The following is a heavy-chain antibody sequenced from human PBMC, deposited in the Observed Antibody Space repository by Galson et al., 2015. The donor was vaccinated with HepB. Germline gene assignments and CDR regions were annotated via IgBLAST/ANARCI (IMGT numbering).Heavy chain of an antibody. D-gene: IGHD3-16*02. CDR1: GFTFDDYA. CDR2: ISWNSGSI. Sequence: SLRLSCAASGFTFDDYAMHWVRQAPGKGLEWVSGISWNSGSIGYADSVKGRFTISRDNAKNSLYLQMNSLRAEDTALYYCAKDIGGSYRLASSYFDYCCPVTLVTVSS. CDR3: AKDIGGSYRLASSYFDY. V-gene: IGHV3-9*01. J-gene: IGHJ4*02.